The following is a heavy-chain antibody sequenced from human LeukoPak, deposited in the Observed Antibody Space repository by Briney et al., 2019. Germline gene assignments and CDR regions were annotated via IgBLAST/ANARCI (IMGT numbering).Heavy chain of an antibody. J-gene: IGHJ4*02. CDR1: GYSFTSYW. CDR2: IYPGDSDT. V-gene: IGHV5-51*01. CDR3: ASRLGYCSSTSCYWDY. Sequence: GESLKISCKGSGYSFTSYWIGWVRQMPGKGLEWMGLIYPGDSDTRYSPSFQGQVTISADKSISTAYLQWSSLKASDTAMYYCASRLGYCSSTSCYWDYWGQGTLVTVSS. D-gene: IGHD2-2*01.